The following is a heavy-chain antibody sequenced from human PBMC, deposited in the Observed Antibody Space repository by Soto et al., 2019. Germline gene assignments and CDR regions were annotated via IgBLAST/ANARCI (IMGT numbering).Heavy chain of an antibody. V-gene: IGHV4-4*07. CDR2: IYATGTT. Sequence: SETLSLTCPVAGAYIGGFYWSWIRTSAGKGLEWIGRIYATGTTDYNPSLKSRVMMSVDTSKKQFSLKLRSVTAADTAVYYCVRDGTKTLRDWFDPWGQG. CDR3: VRDGTKTLRDWFDP. D-gene: IGHD1-1*01. J-gene: IGHJ5*02. CDR1: GAYIGGFY.